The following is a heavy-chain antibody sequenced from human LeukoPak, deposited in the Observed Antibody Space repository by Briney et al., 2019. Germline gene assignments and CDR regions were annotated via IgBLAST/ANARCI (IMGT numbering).Heavy chain of an antibody. CDR2: ISWNSGSI. Sequence: GESLRLSCAASGFTFDDYAMHWVRQAPGKGLEWVSGISWNSGSIGYADSVKGRFTISRDNAKNSLYLQMNSLRAEDTAIYYCARSGYNRFDYWGQGTLVTVSS. CDR3: ARSGYNRFDY. V-gene: IGHV3-9*01. D-gene: IGHD5-24*01. J-gene: IGHJ4*02. CDR1: GFTFDDYA.